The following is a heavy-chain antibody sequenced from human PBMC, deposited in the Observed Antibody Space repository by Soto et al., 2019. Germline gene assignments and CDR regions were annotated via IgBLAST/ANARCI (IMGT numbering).Heavy chain of an antibody. J-gene: IGHJ6*02. V-gene: IGHV4-31*03. Sequence: QVRLEESGPGLVKPSETLSLICSVSGGSVNNANYFWNWIRHHPENGLEWIGYIYYSGSTRYNPSFKTRATLSIDTTKDHFSLRLNSVTVADTAVYFCARDADYGGSRGGMHVWGRGTTVTVSS. CDR2: IYYSGST. CDR1: GGSVNNANYF. CDR3: ARDADYGGSRGGMHV. D-gene: IGHD4-17*01.